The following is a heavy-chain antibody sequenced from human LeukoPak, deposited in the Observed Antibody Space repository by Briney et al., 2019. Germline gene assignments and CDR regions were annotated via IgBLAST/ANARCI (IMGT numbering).Heavy chain of an antibody. CDR1: GYTFTRYF. CDR2: INPSGGST. V-gene: IGHV1-46*01. Sequence: ASVKVTCKASGYTFTRYFMHWVRQAPGQGFEWMGIINPSGGSTNYAQKFQGRVTMTRDTSTGTVYMEMSCLRSEDTAVYYCARDSYGYGGAFDIWGQGTMVTVSS. D-gene: IGHD5-18*01. J-gene: IGHJ3*02. CDR3: ARDSYGYGGAFDI.